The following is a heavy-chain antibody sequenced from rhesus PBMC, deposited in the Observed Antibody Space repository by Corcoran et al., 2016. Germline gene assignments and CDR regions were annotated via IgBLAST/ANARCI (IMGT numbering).Heavy chain of an antibody. D-gene: IGHD3-9*01. J-gene: IGHJ4*01. V-gene: IGHV4-65*01. CDR1: GGSVSSSTW. Sequence: QVQLQESGPGLVKPSETLSLTCAVSGGSVSSSTWWSWIRTPPGKGLEWIGYISGSSGSTYYNPSLKSRVTISTDTSKNQFSLKLSSVTAADTAVYYCARFFPVSDYWGQGVLVTVSS. CDR3: ARFFPVSDY. CDR2: ISGSSGST.